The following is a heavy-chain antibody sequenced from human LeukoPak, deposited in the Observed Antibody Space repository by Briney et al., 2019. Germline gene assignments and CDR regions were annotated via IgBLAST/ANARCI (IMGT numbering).Heavy chain of an antibody. Sequence: GGSLRLSCAASGISFSSFGMSWVRQTPEKGLEWVSTLSSTGTTFYVGSVKGRFTISRANSENTLYLQMDSLTAEDTALYYCARVGYSSAWYFFNFWGQGTLVTVSS. J-gene: IGHJ4*02. CDR2: LSSTGTT. V-gene: IGHV3-23*01. CDR3: ARVGYSSAWYFFNF. CDR1: GISFSSFG. D-gene: IGHD6-13*01.